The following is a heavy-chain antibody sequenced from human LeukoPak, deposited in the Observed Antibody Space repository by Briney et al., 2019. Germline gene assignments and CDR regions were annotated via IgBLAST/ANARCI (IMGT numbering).Heavy chain of an antibody. CDR1: GGSISGSSYY. D-gene: IGHD3-22*01. Sequence: SETLSLTCTISGGSISGSSYYWGWIRQPPGKGLEWIGSIYYSGNTYYNPSLKSRVTISVDTSKNQFSLKLSSVTAADTAVYYCARPMGDYYDSSGYYSDYYYGMDVWGQGTTVTVSS. CDR3: ARPMGDYYDSSGYYSDYYYGMDV. V-gene: IGHV4-39*01. CDR2: IYYSGNT. J-gene: IGHJ6*02.